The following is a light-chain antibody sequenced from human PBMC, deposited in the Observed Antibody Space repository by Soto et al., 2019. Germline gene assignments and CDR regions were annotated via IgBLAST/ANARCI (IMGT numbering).Light chain of an antibody. CDR2: DVS. CDR1: SSDVGGYNY. Sequence: QSALTQPASVSGSPGPSITISCTGPSSDVGGYNYVSWYQQHPGKAPKLMIYDVSNRPSGVSNRFSGSKSGNTASLTISGLQAEDEADYYCSSYTSSSRVFGTGTKLTVL. CDR3: SSYTSSSRV. J-gene: IGLJ1*01. V-gene: IGLV2-14*01.